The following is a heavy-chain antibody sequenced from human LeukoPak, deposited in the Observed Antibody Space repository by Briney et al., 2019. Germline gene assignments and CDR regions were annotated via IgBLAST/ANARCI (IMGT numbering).Heavy chain of an antibody. D-gene: IGHD3-3*01. Sequence: GSLRLSCAASGFTFSTCGMNWVRQAPGKGLEWIGSIYYSGSTYYNPSLKSRVTISVDTSKNQFSLKLSSVTAADTAVYYCARQAPSSVLRFLEWFNSFDYWGQGTLVTVSS. CDR3: ARQAPSSVLRFLEWFNSFDY. CDR2: IYYSGST. V-gene: IGHV4-39*01. J-gene: IGHJ4*02. CDR1: GFTFSTCGMN.